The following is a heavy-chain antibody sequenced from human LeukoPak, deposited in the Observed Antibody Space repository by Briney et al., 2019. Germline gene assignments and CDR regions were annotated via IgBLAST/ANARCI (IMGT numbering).Heavy chain of an antibody. CDR1: GFTLSNNY. J-gene: IGHJ4*02. CDR2: IYSGDNT. CDR3: AGRRVLDASFDY. Sequence: PGGCLSLSCPASGFTLSNNYMSWVRQAPGRGLEWVSVIYSGDNTYYVESVKGRFTISRDNSKNTLFLQMNHLRAEDTAVYYCAGRRVLDASFDYWGQGTLVTVSS. V-gene: IGHV3-66*02. D-gene: IGHD3-16*01.